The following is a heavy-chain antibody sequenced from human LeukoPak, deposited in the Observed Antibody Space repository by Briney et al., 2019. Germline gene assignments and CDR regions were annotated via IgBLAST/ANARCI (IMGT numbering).Heavy chain of an antibody. J-gene: IGHJ4*02. Sequence: GGALRLACAASGLTFSNYYMGWRRQAPGKGLERVSYISSSGSTIYYADSVKGRFTISRDNAKNSLYLQMNSLRAEDTAVYYCARVAPAGTHPDYWGQGTLVTVSS. V-gene: IGHV3-11*04. CDR2: ISSSGSTI. D-gene: IGHD6-13*01. CDR3: ARVAPAGTHPDY. CDR1: GLTFSNYY.